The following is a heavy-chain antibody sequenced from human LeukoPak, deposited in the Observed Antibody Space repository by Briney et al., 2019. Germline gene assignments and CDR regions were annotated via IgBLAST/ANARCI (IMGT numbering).Heavy chain of an antibody. Sequence: SETLSLTCAVYGGPFSGYYWSWIRQPPGKGLEWIGEINHSGSTNYNPSLKSRVTISVDTSKNQFSLKLSSVTAADTAVYYCARSYYYDSNIDYWGQGTLVTVSS. CDR2: INHSGST. CDR3: ARSYYYDSNIDY. J-gene: IGHJ4*02. D-gene: IGHD3-22*01. V-gene: IGHV4-34*01. CDR1: GGPFSGYY.